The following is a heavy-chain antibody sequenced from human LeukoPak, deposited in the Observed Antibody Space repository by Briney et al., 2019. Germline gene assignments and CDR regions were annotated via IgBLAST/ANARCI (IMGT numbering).Heavy chain of an antibody. J-gene: IGHJ4*02. Sequence: SVTVSCKASGGTFSSYAISWVRQARGQGVEWMGGIIPIFGTATYARKFQGRVTITADESTSTAYMELSSLRSEDTAVYYCARRILVGARSYFDYWGQGTLVTVSS. D-gene: IGHD1-26*01. CDR2: IIPIFGTA. CDR1: GGTFSSYA. CDR3: ARRILVGARSYFDY. V-gene: IGHV1-69*13.